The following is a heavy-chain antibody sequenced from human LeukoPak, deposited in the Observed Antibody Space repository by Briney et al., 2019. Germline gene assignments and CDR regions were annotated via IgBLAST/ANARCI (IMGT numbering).Heavy chain of an antibody. CDR3: ARGYCSGGSCFGWFDP. D-gene: IGHD2-15*01. Sequence: SETLSLTCTVSGGSISSYYWSWIRQPPGKGLEWIGYIYYSGSTNYNPSLKSRVTISVDTSKNQFSLKLSSVTAADTAVYYCARGYCSGGSCFGWFDPWGQGTLVTVSS. J-gene: IGHJ5*02. CDR2: IYYSGST. V-gene: IGHV4-59*08. CDR1: GGSISSYY.